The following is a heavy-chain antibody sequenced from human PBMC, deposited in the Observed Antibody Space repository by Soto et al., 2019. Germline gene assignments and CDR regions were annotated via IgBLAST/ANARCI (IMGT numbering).Heavy chain of an antibody. V-gene: IGHV4-30-2*01. CDR3: ARDREQSGFDD. CDR1: GGSISSGGYS. CDR2: IYHSGRT. Sequence: PSETLSLTCAVSGGSISSGGYSWSWIRPPPGKGLEWIGYIYHSGRTYYNPPLKSRVTISVDRSKNQFSLELSSVTAADTAVYYCARDREQSGFDDWGQGTLVTVPS. J-gene: IGHJ5*02. D-gene: IGHD3-3*01.